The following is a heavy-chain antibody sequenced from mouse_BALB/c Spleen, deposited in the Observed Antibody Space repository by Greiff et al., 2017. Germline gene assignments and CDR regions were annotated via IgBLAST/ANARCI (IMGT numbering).Heavy chain of an antibody. CDR3: AKNYYGSSYAYWYFDV. J-gene: IGHJ1*01. D-gene: IGHD1-1*01. Sequence: QLKESGPGLVKPSQSLSLTCTVTGYSITSDYAWNWIRQFPGNKLEWMGYISYSGSTSYNPSLKSRISITRDTSKNQFFLQLNSVTTEDTATYYCAKNYYGSSYAYWYFDVWGAGTTVTVSS. CDR2: ISYSGST. V-gene: IGHV3-2*02. CDR1: GYSITSDYA.